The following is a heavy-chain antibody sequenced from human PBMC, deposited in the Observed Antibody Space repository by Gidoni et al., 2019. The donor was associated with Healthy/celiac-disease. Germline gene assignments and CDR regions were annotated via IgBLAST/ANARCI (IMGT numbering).Heavy chain of an antibody. J-gene: IGHJ4*02. D-gene: IGHD6-19*01. CDR2: IWYDGSNK. CDR3: ARDEGQWLADARGEV. Sequence: QVQLVEAGGGVVQPGRSLRLSCAAPGFTFSSYGMHWVRQAPGKGLEWVAVIWYDGSNKYYADSVKGRFTISRDNSKNTLYLQMNSLRAEDTAVYYCARDEGQWLADARGEVWGQGTLVTVSS. V-gene: IGHV3-33*01. CDR1: GFTFSSYG.